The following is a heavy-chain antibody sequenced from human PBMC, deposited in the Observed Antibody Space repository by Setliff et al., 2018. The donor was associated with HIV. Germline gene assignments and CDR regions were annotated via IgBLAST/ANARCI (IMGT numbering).Heavy chain of an antibody. CDR1: GGSFSNYY. CDR2: LSPSGTT. CDR3: ASFFVTTVTNQDY. Sequence: SETLSLTCTVYGGSFSNYYTNWIRQPPGKGLEWIEELSPSGTTRSNPSLQSRVTISLDTSNNQFSLKLNSVTAADTAVYYCASFFVTTVTNQDYWGQGTPVTVSS. V-gene: IGHV4-34*01. J-gene: IGHJ4*02. D-gene: IGHD4-17*01.